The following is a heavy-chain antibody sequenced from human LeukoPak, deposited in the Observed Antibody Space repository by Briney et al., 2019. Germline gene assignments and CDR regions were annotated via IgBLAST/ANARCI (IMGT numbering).Heavy chain of an antibody. CDR1: GYTFTSYD. V-gene: IGHV1-2*02. J-gene: IGHJ6*04. CDR3: ARDSSSSHVDV. CDR2: INPNSGGT. D-gene: IGHD6-6*01. Sequence: ASVKVSCKASGYTFTSYDINWVRQATGQGLEWMGWINPNSGGTNYAQKFQGRVTMTRDTSISTAYMELSRLRSDDTAVYYCARDSSSSHVDVWGKGTTVTVSS.